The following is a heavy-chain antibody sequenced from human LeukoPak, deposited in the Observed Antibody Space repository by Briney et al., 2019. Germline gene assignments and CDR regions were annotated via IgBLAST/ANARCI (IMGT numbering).Heavy chain of an antibody. V-gene: IGHV3-43D*03. J-gene: IGHJ4*02. CDR3: AGVGATGLDY. D-gene: IGHD1-26*01. CDR1: GFTFDDYA. Sequence: PGGSLRLSCAASGFTFDDYAMHWVRQAPGKGLEWVSLISWDGGSTYYADSVKGRFTISRDNAKNSLYLQMNSLRAEDTAVYYCAGVGATGLDYWGQGTLVTVSS. CDR2: ISWDGGST.